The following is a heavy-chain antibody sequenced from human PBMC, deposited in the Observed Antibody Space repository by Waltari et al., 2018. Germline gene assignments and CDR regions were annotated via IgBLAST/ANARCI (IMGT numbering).Heavy chain of an antibody. CDR1: GGSLSSSSYY. CDR2: IYYSGST. J-gene: IGHJ5*02. CDR3: ARAGVWFDP. V-gene: IGHV4-39*07. D-gene: IGHD3-10*01. Sequence: QLQLQESGPGLVKPSETLSLTCTVSGGSLSSSSYYWGWIRQHPGKGLEWIGSIYYSGSTYYNPSLKSRVTISVDTSKNQFSLKLSSVTAADTAVYYCARAGVWFDPWGQGTLVTVSS.